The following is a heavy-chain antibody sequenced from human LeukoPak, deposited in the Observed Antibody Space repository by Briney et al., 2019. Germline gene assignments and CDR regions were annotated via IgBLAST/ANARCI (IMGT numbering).Heavy chain of an antibody. CDR1: GYTFTGYY. V-gene: IGHV1-2*02. J-gene: IGHJ4*02. Sequence: ASVKVSCKASGYTFTGYYMHWVRQAPGQGLEWMGWINPNSGGTNYAQKFQGRVTMTRDTPISTAYMELSRLRSDDTAVYYCARDRGHVGGYSGYDGFDYWGQGTLVTVSS. CDR3: ARDRGHVGGYSGYDGFDY. D-gene: IGHD5-12*01. CDR2: INPNSGGT.